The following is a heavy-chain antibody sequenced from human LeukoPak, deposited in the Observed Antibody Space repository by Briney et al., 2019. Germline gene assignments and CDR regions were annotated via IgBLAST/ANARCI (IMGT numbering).Heavy chain of an antibody. CDR3: ARGHSYDFWSGYSDY. Sequence: GGSLRLSCAASGFTFSSYSMNWVRQAPGKGLEWVSSISSSSSYIYYADSVKGRLTISRDNAKNSLYLQMNSLRAEDTAVYYCARGHSYDFWSGYSDYWGQGTLVTVSS. CDR2: ISSSSSYI. D-gene: IGHD3-3*01. CDR1: GFTFSSYS. V-gene: IGHV3-21*01. J-gene: IGHJ4*02.